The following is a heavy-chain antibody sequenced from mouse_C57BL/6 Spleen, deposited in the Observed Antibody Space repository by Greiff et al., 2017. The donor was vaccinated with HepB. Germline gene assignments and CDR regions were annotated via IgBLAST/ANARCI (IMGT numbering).Heavy chain of an antibody. CDR2: INPNYGTT. Sequence: EVKLVESGPELVKPGASVKISCKASGYSFTDYNMNWVKQSNGKSLEWIGVINPNYGTTSYNQKFKGKATLTVDQSSSTAYMQLNSLTSEDSAVYYCARGGGQRGYFDYWGQGTTLTVSS. J-gene: IGHJ2*01. CDR3: ARGGGQRGYFDY. CDR1: GYSFTDYN. V-gene: IGHV1-39*01.